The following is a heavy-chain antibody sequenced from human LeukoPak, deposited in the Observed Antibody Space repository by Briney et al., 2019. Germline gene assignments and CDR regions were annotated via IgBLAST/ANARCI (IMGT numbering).Heavy chain of an antibody. CDR1: GFTFSSYS. Sequence: PGGSLRLSCAAAGFTFSSYSMNWVRQAPGKGLEWISYISGRTGTMYYADSVQGRFTISRDNAKNSLYLQLNSLRDEDTAVYYCARQPDYYGSGKGYFDYWGQGTLVTVSS. D-gene: IGHD3-10*01. J-gene: IGHJ4*02. V-gene: IGHV3-48*02. CDR2: ISGRTGTM. CDR3: ARQPDYYGSGKGYFDY.